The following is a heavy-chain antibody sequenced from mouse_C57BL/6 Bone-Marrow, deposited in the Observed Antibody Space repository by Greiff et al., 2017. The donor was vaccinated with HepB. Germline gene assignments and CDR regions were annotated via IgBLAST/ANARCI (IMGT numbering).Heavy chain of an antibody. J-gene: IGHJ1*03. D-gene: IGHD1-1*01. CDR1: GYTFTSYG. Sequence: VQLQQSGAELARPGASVKLSCKASGYTFTSYGISWVKQRTGQGLEWIGEIYPRSGNTYYNEKFKGKATLTADKSSSTAYMELRSLTSEDSAVYCCARSDYGSSSYWYFDVWGTGTTVTVSS. CDR2: IYPRSGNT. CDR3: ARSDYGSSSYWYFDV. V-gene: IGHV1-81*01.